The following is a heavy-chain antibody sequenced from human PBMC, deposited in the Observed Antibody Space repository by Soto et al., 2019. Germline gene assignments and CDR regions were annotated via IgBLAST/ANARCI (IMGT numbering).Heavy chain of an antibody. Sequence: QVQLVESGGGVVQPGRSLRLSCAASGFTFSSYGMHWVRQAPGKGLEWVAVIWYDGSNKYYADSVKGRFTISRDNSNNTLYLQVNSLRDADTALYYCTRGYISGWYSAVDIWGQGTMVTVSS. CDR2: IWYDGSNK. V-gene: IGHV3-33*01. D-gene: IGHD6-19*01. J-gene: IGHJ3*02. CDR3: TRGYISGWYSAVDI. CDR1: GFTFSSYG.